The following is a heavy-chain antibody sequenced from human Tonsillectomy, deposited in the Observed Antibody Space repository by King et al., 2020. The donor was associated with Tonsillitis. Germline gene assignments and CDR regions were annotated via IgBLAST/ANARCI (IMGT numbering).Heavy chain of an antibody. D-gene: IGHD1-7*01. Sequence: VQLVESGGVLVKPGGSLRLSCAASGFTFSNAWMSWVRQAPGKGLEWVGRIKSKTEGETTDYPAPVRGRFTISRDDSKNSLYLQLNSLKTEDTAVYYCNTKYWNYGDLVDLWGQGTLVTVSP. J-gene: IGHJ5*02. CDR1: GFTFSNAW. CDR2: IKSKTEGETT. V-gene: IGHV3-15*01. CDR3: NTKYWNYGDLVDL.